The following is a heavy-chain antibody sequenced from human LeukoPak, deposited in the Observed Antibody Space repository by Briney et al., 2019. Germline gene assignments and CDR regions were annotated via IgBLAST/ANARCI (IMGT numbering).Heavy chain of an antibody. D-gene: IGHD1-26*01. J-gene: IGHJ4*02. CDR2: IRYDGSNK. CDR3: AKDPSYRLGIRTHRGGVDY. V-gene: IGHV3-30*02. Sequence: PGGSLRLSCAASGFTFSSYGMHWVRQAPGKGLEWVAFIRYDGSNKYYADSVKGRFTISRDNSKNTLYLQMNSLRAEDTAVYYCAKDPSYRLGIRTHRGGVDYWGQGTLVTVSS. CDR1: GFTFSSYG.